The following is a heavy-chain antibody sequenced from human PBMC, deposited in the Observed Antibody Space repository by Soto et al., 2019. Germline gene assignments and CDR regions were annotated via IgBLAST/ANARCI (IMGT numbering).Heavy chain of an antibody. J-gene: IGHJ4*02. V-gene: IGHV3-7*01. CDR3: ARGRRDDYFDY. CDR1: GFTFSGYY. CDR2: IKQDGSEK. Sequence: GGSLRLSCAASGFTFSGYYMTWVRQSPGRGLEWVGNIKQDGSEKYYVDSLKGRFSISRDNAKKSLYLQMNSLRVEDTAVYYCARGRRDDYFDYWGQGTLVTVSS.